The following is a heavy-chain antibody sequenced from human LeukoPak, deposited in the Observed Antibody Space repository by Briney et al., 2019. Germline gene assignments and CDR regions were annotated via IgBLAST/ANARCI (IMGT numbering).Heavy chain of an antibody. Sequence: GGSLRLSCAASGFTFTNYDMNWVRQAPGKGLEWVSYISRSGTFIYYADSLKGRFTISRDNAKNSLYLQMDSLRVDDTGVYYCARGIPPTDITGIPRWFDPWGQGTLVTVSS. J-gene: IGHJ5*02. CDR3: ARGIPPTDITGIPRWFDP. CDR2: ISRSGTFI. D-gene: IGHD1-20*01. CDR1: GFTFTNYD. V-gene: IGHV3-48*03.